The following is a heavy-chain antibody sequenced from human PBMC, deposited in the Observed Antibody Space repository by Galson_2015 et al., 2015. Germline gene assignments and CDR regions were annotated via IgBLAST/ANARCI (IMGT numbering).Heavy chain of an antibody. CDR2: ISYDGSNK. D-gene: IGHD2-15*01. Sequence: SLRLSCAASGFTFSSYAMHWVRQAPGKGLEWVAVISYDGSNKYYADSVKGRFTISRDNSKNTLYLQMNSLRAEDTAVYYCARVYDIVVVVYGMDVWGQGTTVTVSS. CDR3: ARVYDIVVVVYGMDV. CDR1: GFTFSSYA. J-gene: IGHJ6*02. V-gene: IGHV3-30-3*01.